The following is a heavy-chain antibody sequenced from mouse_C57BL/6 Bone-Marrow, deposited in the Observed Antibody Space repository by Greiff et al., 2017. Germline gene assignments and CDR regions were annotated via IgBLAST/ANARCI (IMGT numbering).Heavy chain of an antibody. J-gene: IGHJ2*01. Sequence: VQLQQSGTVLARPGASVKMSCKTSGYTFTSYWMHWVKQRPGQGLEWIGAIYPGNSDTSYNQKFKGKAKLTAVTSASTAYMELSSLTNEDSAVYYCTREDYGSSFYFDYWGQGTTLTVSS. CDR1: GYTFTSYW. V-gene: IGHV1-5*01. CDR2: IYPGNSDT. CDR3: TREDYGSSFYFDY. D-gene: IGHD1-1*01.